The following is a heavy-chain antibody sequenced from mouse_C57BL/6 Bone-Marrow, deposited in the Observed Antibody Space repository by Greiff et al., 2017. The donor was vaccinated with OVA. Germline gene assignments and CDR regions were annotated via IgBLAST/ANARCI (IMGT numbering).Heavy chain of an antibody. CDR2: INPYNGGT. CDR3: ARLGYYGSSNWFAY. D-gene: IGHD1-1*01. J-gene: IGHJ3*01. CDR1: GYTFTDYY. V-gene: IGHV1-19*01. Sequence: VQLQQSGPVLVKPGASVKMSCKASGYTFTDYYMNWVKQSHGKSLEWIGVINPYNGGTSYNQKLKGKATLTVDKSSSTAYMELNSLTSEDSAVYYCARLGYYGSSNWFAYWGQGTLVTVSA.